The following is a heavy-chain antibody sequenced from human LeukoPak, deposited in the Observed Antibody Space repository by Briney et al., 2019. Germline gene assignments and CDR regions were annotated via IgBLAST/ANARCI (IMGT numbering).Heavy chain of an antibody. J-gene: IGHJ4*02. D-gene: IGHD6-19*01. V-gene: IGHV3-33*08. Sequence: GGSLRLSCVASGFTFNSYGMSWVRQAPAKGLEWVAMIWFDGKNTHYVDSVKGRFTISRDNSKNTVDLRMNSLRAEDTAVYYCTRDPPSSGWSFDYWGQGTLVTVSS. CDR2: IWFDGKNT. CDR1: GFTFNSYG. CDR3: TRDPPSSGWSFDY.